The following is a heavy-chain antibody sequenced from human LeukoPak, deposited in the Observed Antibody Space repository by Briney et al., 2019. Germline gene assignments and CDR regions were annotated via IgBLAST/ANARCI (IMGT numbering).Heavy chain of an antibody. V-gene: IGHV4-61*02. J-gene: IGHJ6*03. CDR3: ARVPTVNYYYYMDA. D-gene: IGHD4-17*01. Sequence: SQTLSLTCTVSGGSISSGSYYWSWIRQPTGKGLEWIGRIYTSGSTNYNPSLKSRVTISVDTSKNQFSLKLSSVTAADTAVYYCARVPTVNYYYYMDAWGKGTTVTVSS. CDR2: IYTSGST. CDR1: GGSISSGSYY.